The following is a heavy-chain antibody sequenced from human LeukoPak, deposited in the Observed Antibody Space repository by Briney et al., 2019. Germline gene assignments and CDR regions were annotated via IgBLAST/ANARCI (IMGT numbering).Heavy chain of an antibody. CDR1: GFTFSSYA. D-gene: IGHD3-22*01. V-gene: IGHV3-48*01. J-gene: IGHJ4*02. CDR2: ISSTSSTI. CDR3: ARVSYDSIDY. Sequence: GGSLRLSCAASGFTFSSYAMSWVRQAPGKGLEWVSYISSTSSTIHYADSVKGRFTISRDNAKNSLYLQMNSLRADDTAVYYCARVSYDSIDYWGQGTLVTVSS.